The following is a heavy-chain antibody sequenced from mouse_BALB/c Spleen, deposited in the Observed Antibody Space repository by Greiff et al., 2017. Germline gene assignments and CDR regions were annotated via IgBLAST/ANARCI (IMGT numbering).Heavy chain of an antibody. CDR2: ISSGGSYT. CDR3: ARGGYEGTWFAY. V-gene: IGHV5-9-4*01. D-gene: IGHD2-14*01. CDR1: GFTFSSYA. J-gene: IGHJ3*01. Sequence: EVQLQESGGGLVKPGGSLKLSCAASGFTFSSYAMSWVRQSPEKRLEWVAEISSGGSYTYYPDTVTGRFTISRDNAKNTLYLEMSSLRSEDTAMYYCARGGYEGTWFAYWGQGTLVTVSA.